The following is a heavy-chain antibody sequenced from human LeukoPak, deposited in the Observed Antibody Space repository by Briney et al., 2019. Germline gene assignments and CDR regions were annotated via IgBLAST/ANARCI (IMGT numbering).Heavy chain of an antibody. CDR1: GFTFRRYA. CDR3: AREGDDNWFDP. D-gene: IGHD3-10*01. J-gene: IGHJ5*02. Sequence: GGSLRLSCAASGFTFRRYAMSWVRQAPGKGLEWVSVISGSRGTTYYVDSVKGRFTISRDNSKNTLYLQMSSLRAEDTAVYYCAREGDDNWFDPWGQGTLVTASS. V-gene: IGHV3-23*01. CDR2: ISGSRGTT.